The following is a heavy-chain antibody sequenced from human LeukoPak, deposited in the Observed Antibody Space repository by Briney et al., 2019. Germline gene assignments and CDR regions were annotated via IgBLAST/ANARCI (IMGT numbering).Heavy chain of an antibody. CDR2: IMPLFGTA. V-gene: IGHV1-69*05. CDR3: ARDVHGDYGSGWFDP. J-gene: IGHJ5*02. CDR1: GGTFNNSA. Sequence: SVKVSCKTSGGTFNNSAISWARQAPGQGLEWLGGIMPLFGTAGCAQKFQGRVTITKGESTRTVYLELTSLTSDDTAVYYCARDVHGDYGSGWFDPWGQGTLVSVSS. D-gene: IGHD4-17*01.